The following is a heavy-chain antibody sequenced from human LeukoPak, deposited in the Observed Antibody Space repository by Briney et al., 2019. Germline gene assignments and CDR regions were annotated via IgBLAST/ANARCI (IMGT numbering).Heavy chain of an antibody. CDR2: IYYSGST. D-gene: IGHD4-17*01. J-gene: IGHJ6*02. Sequence: SQTLSLTCTVSGGSISSYYWSWIRQPPGKGLEWIGYIYYSGSTNYNPSLKSRVTISVDTSKNQFSLKLSSVTAADTAVYYCASRVSVRYGMDVWGQGTTVTVSS. V-gene: IGHV4-59*01. CDR1: GGSISSYY. CDR3: ASRVSVRYGMDV.